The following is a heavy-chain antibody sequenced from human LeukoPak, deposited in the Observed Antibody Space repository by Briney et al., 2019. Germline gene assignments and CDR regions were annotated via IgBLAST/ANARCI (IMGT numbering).Heavy chain of an antibody. Sequence: SETLSLTCTVSGGFISSGDSYWSWIRQHPGKGLECIGYIYYSGSTYYNPSLKSRVIISVDTSKNQFSLRLSSVTAADTAVYYCARVYKYYDSSGYYPYYGMDVWGQGTTVTVSS. CDR2: IYYSGST. D-gene: IGHD3-22*01. CDR3: ARVYKYYDSSGYYPYYGMDV. V-gene: IGHV4-31*03. J-gene: IGHJ6*02. CDR1: GGFISSGDSY.